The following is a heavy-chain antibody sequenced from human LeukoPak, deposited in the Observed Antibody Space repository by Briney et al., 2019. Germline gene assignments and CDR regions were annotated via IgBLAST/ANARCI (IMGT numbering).Heavy chain of an antibody. V-gene: IGHV3-23*01. D-gene: IGHD2-15*01. CDR1: GFTFSTFA. Sequence: GGSLRLSCVASGFTFSTFAMIWVRQPPGKGLEWVSRIFPSSGEIHYADSVRGRFTISRDNSKKTLSLQMNSLRAEDTAVYYCAKGVVAATHDAFDIWGQGTIVTVSS. J-gene: IGHJ3*02. CDR3: AKGVVAATHDAFDI. CDR2: IFPSSGEI.